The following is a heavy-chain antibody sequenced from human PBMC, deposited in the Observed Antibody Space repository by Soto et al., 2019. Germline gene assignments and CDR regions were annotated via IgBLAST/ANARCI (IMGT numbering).Heavy chain of an antibody. CDR3: AAGLYYFDY. J-gene: IGHJ4*02. CDR2: ISYDGSNK. V-gene: IGHV3-30*03. D-gene: IGHD3-16*01. Sequence: GGSLRLSCAASGFSFSSYGMDWVRQAPGKGLEWVALISYDGSNKYYADSVTGRFTISRDNSKNTLYLQMNSLRAEDTAVYYCAAGLYYFDYWGQGTLVTVSS. CDR1: GFSFSSYG.